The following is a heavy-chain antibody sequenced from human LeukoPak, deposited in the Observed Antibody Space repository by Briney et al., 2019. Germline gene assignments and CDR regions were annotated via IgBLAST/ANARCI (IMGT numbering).Heavy chain of an antibody. D-gene: IGHD4-17*01. CDR3: AKDIGDYSGAFDI. J-gene: IGHJ3*02. Sequence: GRSLRLSCAASGFTFDDYAMHWVRQAPGKGLEWVSGISWNSGSIGYADSVKGRFTISRDNAKNSLYLQMNSLRAEDMALYYCAKDIGDYSGAFDIWGQGTMVTVSS. CDR2: ISWNSGSI. V-gene: IGHV3-9*03. CDR1: GFTFDDYA.